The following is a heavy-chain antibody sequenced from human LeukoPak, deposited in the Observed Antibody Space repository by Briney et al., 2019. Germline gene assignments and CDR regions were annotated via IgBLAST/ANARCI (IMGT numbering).Heavy chain of an antibody. CDR1: GFTFSRYA. V-gene: IGHV3-66*01. CDR2: IYSGGST. Sequence: PGGSLRLSCAASGFTFSRYAMSWVRQAPGKGLEWVSVIYSGGSTYYADSVKGRFTISRDNSKNTLYLQMNSLRAEDTAVYYCARDRSSSGSLDYWGQGTLVTVSS. J-gene: IGHJ4*02. CDR3: ARDRSSSGSLDY. D-gene: IGHD6-13*01.